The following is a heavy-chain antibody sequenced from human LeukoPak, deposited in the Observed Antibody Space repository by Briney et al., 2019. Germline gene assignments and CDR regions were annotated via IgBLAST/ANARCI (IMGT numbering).Heavy chain of an antibody. CDR1: GGSINSDSYY. CDR3: ARLYSYGRYFDY. V-gene: IGHV4-39*01. J-gene: IGHJ4*02. Sequence: SETLSLTCTVSGGSINSDSYYWAWIRQHPGKGLEWIAIIYYSGRSYYNPSLKSRVTISVDTSKNQFSLKLNSVTAADTAIFYCARLYSYGRYFDYWGQGTLVTVSS. D-gene: IGHD5-18*01. CDR2: IYYSGRS.